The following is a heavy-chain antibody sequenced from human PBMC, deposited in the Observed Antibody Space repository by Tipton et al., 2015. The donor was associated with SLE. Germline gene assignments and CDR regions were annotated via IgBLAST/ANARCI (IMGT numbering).Heavy chain of an antibody. CDR1: GGSISSNSYY. J-gene: IGHJ3*02. V-gene: IGHV4-39*01. D-gene: IGHD6-19*01. CDR2: IYYSENT. CDR3: ARQRGRWLLDAFDI. Sequence: LRLSCTVSGGSISSNSYYWGWIRQPPGKGLEWIGSIYYSENTYYNPSLKSRVTISVDTSKNQFSLKLSSVTAADTAVYYCARQRGRWLLDAFDIWGQGTMVTVSS.